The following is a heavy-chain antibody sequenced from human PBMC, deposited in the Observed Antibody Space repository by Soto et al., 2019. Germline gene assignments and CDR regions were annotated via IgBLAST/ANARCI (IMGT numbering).Heavy chain of an antibody. J-gene: IGHJ6*02. CDR3: TTQGFGGLHGLVDV. D-gene: IGHD3-10*01. Sequence: QVQLQESGPGLVKPSETLSLTCTVSGGSISSINNHFSNHYCSWIRLSPGKGLEWIGYISNIGLTSYNPPLKRRVSISVDTSKNQFSLKLTSVTAAATAVYYCTTQGFGGLHGLVDVWGQGTTVTVSS. CDR1: GGSISSINNHFSNHY. CDR2: ISNIGLT. V-gene: IGHV4-61*01.